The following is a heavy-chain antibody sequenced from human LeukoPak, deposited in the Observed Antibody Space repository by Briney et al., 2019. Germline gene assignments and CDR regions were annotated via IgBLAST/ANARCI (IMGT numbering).Heavy chain of an antibody. J-gene: IGHJ4*02. CDR3: ARGNHYYDSSGYHY. CDR2: ISSNGGST. CDR1: GFTFSSYA. V-gene: IGHV3-64*01. D-gene: IGHD3-22*01. Sequence: GGSLRLSCAASGFTFSSYAMHWVRQAPGKGLEYVSAISSNGGSTYYASSVKGRFTISRDNSKNTLYLQMGSLRAEDMAVYYCARGNHYYDSSGYHYWGQGTLVTVSS.